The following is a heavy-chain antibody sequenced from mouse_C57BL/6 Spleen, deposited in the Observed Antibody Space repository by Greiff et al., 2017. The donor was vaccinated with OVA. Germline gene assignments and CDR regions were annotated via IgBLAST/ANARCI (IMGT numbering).Heavy chain of an antibody. J-gene: IGHJ2*01. CDR2: IDPETGGT. CDR3: SRGGGNYDY. V-gene: IGHV1-15*01. Sequence: QVQLKQSGAELVRPGASVTLSCKASGYTFTDYEMHWVKQTPVHGLEWIGAIDPETGGTAYNQKFKGKAILTADKSSSTAYMELRSLTSDDSAVYYCSRGGGNYDYWGQGTTLTVSS. D-gene: IGHD2-1*01. CDR1: GYTFTDYE.